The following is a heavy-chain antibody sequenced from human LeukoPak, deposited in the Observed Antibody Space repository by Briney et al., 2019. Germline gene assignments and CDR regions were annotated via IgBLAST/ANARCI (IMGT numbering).Heavy chain of an antibody. CDR3: ARMGDYRDAFDI. CDR1: GFTFDDYG. V-gene: IGHV3-20*04. J-gene: IGHJ3*02. Sequence: PGGSLRLSCAASGFTFDDYGMSWVRQAPGKWLEWVSGINWNGGSTGYADSAKGRFTISRDNAKNSLYLQMNSLRAEDTALYYCARMGDYRDAFDIWGQGTMVSVSS. CDR2: INWNGGST. D-gene: IGHD4-11*01.